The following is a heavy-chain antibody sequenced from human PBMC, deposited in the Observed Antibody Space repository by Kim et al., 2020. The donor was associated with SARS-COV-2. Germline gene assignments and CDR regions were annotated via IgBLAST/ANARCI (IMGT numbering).Heavy chain of an antibody. Sequence: ASVKVSCKASGYTFTGYYMHWVQQAPGQGLEWMGWINPNSGGTNYAQKFQGRVTMTRDTSISTAYMELSRLRSDDTAVYYCARDQAVVAAPWYYYGMDVWGQGTTVTVSS. V-gene: IGHV1-2*02. J-gene: IGHJ6*02. CDR1: GYTFTGYY. CDR3: ARDQAVVAAPWYYYGMDV. CDR2: INPNSGGT. D-gene: IGHD2-15*01.